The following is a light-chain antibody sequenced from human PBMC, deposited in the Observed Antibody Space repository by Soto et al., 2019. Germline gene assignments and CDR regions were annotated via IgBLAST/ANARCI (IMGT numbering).Light chain of an antibody. Sequence: DIQMTQSPSSLAASVGDRVTITCRASQLISSWLAWYQQKPGHAPKLLIYAASNLQSGVPSRFSGSASGTEFTLTNSSLQPEYFATYYCQQASTFPFTFGGGTEVQIK. CDR1: QLISSW. CDR2: AAS. V-gene: IGKV1-12*01. J-gene: IGKJ4*01. CDR3: QQASTFPFT.